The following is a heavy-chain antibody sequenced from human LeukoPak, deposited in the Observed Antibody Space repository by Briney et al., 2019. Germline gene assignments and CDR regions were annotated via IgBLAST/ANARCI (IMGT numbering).Heavy chain of an antibody. D-gene: IGHD5-18*01. Sequence: QSGGSLRLSCAASGFTFSSYAMHWVRQAPGKGLEWVAVISYDGSNKYYADSVKGRFTISRDNSKNTLYLQMNSLRAEDTAVYCAKDRTSGYSYGYYFDYWGQGTLVTVSS. J-gene: IGHJ4*02. CDR1: GFTFSSYA. V-gene: IGHV3-30*04. CDR2: ISYDGSNK. CDR3: AKDRTSGYSYGYYFDY.